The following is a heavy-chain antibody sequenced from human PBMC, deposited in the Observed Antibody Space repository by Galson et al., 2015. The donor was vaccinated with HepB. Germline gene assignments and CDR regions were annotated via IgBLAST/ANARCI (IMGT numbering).Heavy chain of an antibody. CDR2: ISYDGGHK. CDR3: SRARGDYYNSGPAF. Sequence: LRLSCAASGFFFSGYAMHWVRQAPGKGLEWLAVISYDGGHKYHADSGNGRFTISRDNSNNTLFLEVKNLRPEDTAIYYCSRARGDYYNSGPAFWGRGTLVTVST. CDR1: GFFFSGYA. V-gene: IGHV3-30*04. J-gene: IGHJ4*02. D-gene: IGHD3-10*01.